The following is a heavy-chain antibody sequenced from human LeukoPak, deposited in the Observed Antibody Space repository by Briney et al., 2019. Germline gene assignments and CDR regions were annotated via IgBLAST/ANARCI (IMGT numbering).Heavy chain of an antibody. CDR2: IYPGDSDT. CDR3: ARGSAATYQLLGNWFDP. D-gene: IGHD2-2*01. J-gene: IGHJ5*02. Sequence: GESLKISCKGSGDSFTNYRIGWVRQMSGKGLEWMGIIYPGDSDTRYSPSFQGQVTISADKSTSTAYLQWSSLKASDTAMYYCARGSAATYQLLGNWFDPWGQGTLVTVSS. V-gene: IGHV5-51*01. CDR1: GDSFTNYR.